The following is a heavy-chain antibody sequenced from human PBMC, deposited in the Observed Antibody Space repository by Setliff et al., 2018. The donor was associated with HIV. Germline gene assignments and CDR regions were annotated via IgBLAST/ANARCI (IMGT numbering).Heavy chain of an antibody. V-gene: IGHV1-2*02. CDR2: INPNSGGT. CDR1: GYTFTGYY. Sequence: ASVKVSCKASGYTFTGYYMHWVRQAPGQGLEWMGWINPNSGGTNYAQKFQGRVTMTRDTSISTAYMELSSLRYDDTAVYYCARDTVRATFSDYWGQGTLVTVSS. CDR3: ARDTVRATFSDY. D-gene: IGHD1-26*01. J-gene: IGHJ4*02.